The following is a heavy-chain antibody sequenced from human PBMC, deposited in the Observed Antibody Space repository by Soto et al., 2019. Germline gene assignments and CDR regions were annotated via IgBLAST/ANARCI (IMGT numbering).Heavy chain of an antibody. CDR1: GFTFTSSA. CDR2: IVVGSGNT. Sequence: SVKVSCTASGFTFTSSAVQWVRQARGQRLEWIGWIVVGSGNTNYAQKFQERVTITRDMSTSTAYMELSSLRSEDTAVYYCAAEVCTSCAQYYYGMDVWGQGTTVTVSS. V-gene: IGHV1-58*01. CDR3: AAEVCTSCAQYYYGMDV. J-gene: IGHJ6*02. D-gene: IGHD2-2*01.